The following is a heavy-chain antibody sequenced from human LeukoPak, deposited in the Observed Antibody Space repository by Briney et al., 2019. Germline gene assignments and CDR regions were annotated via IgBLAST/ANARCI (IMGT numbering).Heavy chain of an antibody. J-gene: IGHJ4*02. D-gene: IGHD3-22*01. V-gene: IGHV3-21*01. CDR1: GFTFTTYS. CDR3: ARGDSNDSSGYYLYYFDY. Sequence: PGGSLRLSCEASGFTFTTYSMTWVRQAPGKGLEWVSIISSGSSAIFSADALKGRFTISRDDAKNLLYLDMNSLRAEDTAVYYCARGDSNDSSGYYLYYFDYWGQGTLVTVSS. CDR2: ISSGSSAI.